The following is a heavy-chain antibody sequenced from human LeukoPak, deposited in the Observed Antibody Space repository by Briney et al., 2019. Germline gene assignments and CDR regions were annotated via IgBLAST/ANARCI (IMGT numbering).Heavy chain of an antibody. Sequence: PSGTLSLTCAVSGGSISSSNWWSWVRQPPGKGLEWVSGITGSGDSTYYADSVKGRFTISRDNSKNTVYLQMNSLRVEDTAVYHCGKERYGSSSVVDYWGHGTLVTVSS. CDR1: GGSISSSN. J-gene: IGHJ4*01. CDR3: GKERYGSSSVVDY. D-gene: IGHD6-6*01. CDR2: ITGSGDST. V-gene: IGHV3-23*01.